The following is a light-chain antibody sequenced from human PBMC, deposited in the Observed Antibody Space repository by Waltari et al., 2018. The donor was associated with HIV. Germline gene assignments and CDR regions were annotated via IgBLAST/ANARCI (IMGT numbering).Light chain of an antibody. CDR3: QSYDSSLSGWVV. J-gene: IGLJ2*01. Sequence: QSVLTRPPSVSGAPGQRVTISCTGSSPQLRAGHDAPVYQQLPGTAPTLLIYGTNNRPSGVPDRFSGSKSGTSASLAITGLQAEDEAEYYCQSYDSSLSGWVVFGGGTKVTVL. CDR1: SPQLRAGHD. CDR2: GTN. V-gene: IGLV1-40*01.